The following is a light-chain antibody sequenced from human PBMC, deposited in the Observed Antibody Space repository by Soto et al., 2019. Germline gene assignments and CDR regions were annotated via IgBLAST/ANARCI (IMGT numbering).Light chain of an antibody. CDR2: EVS. CDR3: SSYTSSNTYV. CDR1: SSDVGAYNY. Sequence: ALTQPASVSGSPGQSITISCTGTSSDVGAYNYVSWYQQHPGKAPKVMIYEVSNRPSGVSNRFSGSKSGNTASLTISGLQAEDEADYYCSSYTSSNTYVFGNGTKLTVL. V-gene: IGLV2-14*01. J-gene: IGLJ1*01.